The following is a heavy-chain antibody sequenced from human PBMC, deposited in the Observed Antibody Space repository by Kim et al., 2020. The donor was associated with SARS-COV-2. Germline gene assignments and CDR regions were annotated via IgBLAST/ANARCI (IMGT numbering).Heavy chain of an antibody. Sequence: SETLSLTCTVSGGSISSSSYYWGWIRQPPGKGLEWIGSIYYSGSTYYNPSLKSRVTISVDTSKNQFSLKLSSVTAADTAVYYCARVEMATMFGYYFDYWG. V-gene: IGHV4-39*07. D-gene: IGHD5-12*01. CDR1: GGSISSSSYY. CDR2: IYYSGST. CDR3: ARVEMATMFGYYFDY. J-gene: IGHJ4*01.